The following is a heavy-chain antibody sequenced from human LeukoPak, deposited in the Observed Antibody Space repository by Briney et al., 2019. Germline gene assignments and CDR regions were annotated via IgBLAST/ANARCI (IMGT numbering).Heavy chain of an antibody. V-gene: IGHV3-13*01. Sequence: GGSLRLSCAASGFTFSSYDMHWVRQATGKGLEWVSAIGTAGDTYYSGSVKGRFIISRENAKSSLYLQMNSLRVGDTALCYCTRGGRDGFDIWGQGTMVTVSS. CDR2: IGTAGDT. CDR1: GFTFSSYD. D-gene: IGHD2-15*01. CDR3: TRGGRDGFDI. J-gene: IGHJ3*02.